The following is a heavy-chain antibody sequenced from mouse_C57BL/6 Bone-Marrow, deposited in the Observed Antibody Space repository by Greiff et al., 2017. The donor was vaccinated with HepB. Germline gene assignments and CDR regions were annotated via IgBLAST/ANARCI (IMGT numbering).Heavy chain of an antibody. D-gene: IGHD1-1*01. CDR1: GFTFSSYT. Sequence: EVQLVESGGGLVKPGGSLKLSCAASGFTFSSYTMPWVRQTPEKWLEWVATISGGGGNTYYPDSVKGRFTISGDNAKNTVYLQMSSLRSEDTALYYCAKNYYGSGWAYWGQGTLVTVSA. CDR3: AKNYYGSGWAY. V-gene: IGHV5-9*01. CDR2: ISGGGGNT. J-gene: IGHJ3*01.